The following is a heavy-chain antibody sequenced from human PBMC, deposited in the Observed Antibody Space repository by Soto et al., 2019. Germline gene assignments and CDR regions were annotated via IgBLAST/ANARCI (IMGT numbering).Heavy chain of an antibody. CDR3: TRDKGDKVAYGMDV. V-gene: IGHV3-48*03. CDR1: GFTVSSCE. Sequence: PGGSLRLSCAISGFTVSSCEMNWVRQAPGKGLEWVSYINTGGVTFYADSVKGRFTISRDNAQNSLLMQMNSLRADDTATYYCTRDKGDKVAYGMDVWGQGTTVTVSS. CDR2: INTGGVT. J-gene: IGHJ6*02. D-gene: IGHD3-16*01.